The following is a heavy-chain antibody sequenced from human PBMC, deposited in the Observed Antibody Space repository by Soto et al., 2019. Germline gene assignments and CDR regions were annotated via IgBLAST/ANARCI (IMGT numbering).Heavy chain of an antibody. CDR3: AKDRYSSSWNWFDP. Sequence: PXGSLRLSCAASGFTFSSYAMSWVRQAPGKGLEWVSAISGSVGSTYYADSVKGRFTISRDNSKNTLYLQMNSLRAEDTAVYYCAKDRYSSSWNWFDPWGQGTLVTVSS. V-gene: IGHV3-23*01. J-gene: IGHJ5*02. CDR1: GFTFSSYA. CDR2: ISGSVGST. D-gene: IGHD6-13*01.